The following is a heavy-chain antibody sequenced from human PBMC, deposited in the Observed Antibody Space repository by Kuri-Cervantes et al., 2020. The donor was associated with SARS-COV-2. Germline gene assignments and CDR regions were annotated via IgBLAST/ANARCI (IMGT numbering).Heavy chain of an antibody. J-gene: IGHJ5*02. CDR1: GFTFSSYA. D-gene: IGHD3-10*01. V-gene: IGHV3-23*01. CDR2: ISGSGGST. CDR3: AKDLRLLWFGELLGFDP. Sequence: GESLKISCAASGFTFSSYAMSWVRQAPGKGLEWISAISGSGGSTYYADSVKGRFTISRDNSKNTLYLQMNSLRAEDTAVYYCAKDLRLLWFGELLGFDPWGQGTRVTVSS.